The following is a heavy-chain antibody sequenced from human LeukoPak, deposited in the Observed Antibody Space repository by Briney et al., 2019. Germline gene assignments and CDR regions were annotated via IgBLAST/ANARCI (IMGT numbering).Heavy chain of an antibody. CDR1: GYTFTGYY. Sequence: ASVKVSCKASGYTFTGYYMHWVRQAPGQGLEWMGWINPNSGGTNYAQKSQGRVTMTRDTSISTACMELSRLRSDDTAVYYCARDITMVRGVLKDDYWGQGTLVTVSS. D-gene: IGHD3-10*01. CDR2: INPNSGGT. J-gene: IGHJ4*02. CDR3: ARDITMVRGVLKDDY. V-gene: IGHV1-2*02.